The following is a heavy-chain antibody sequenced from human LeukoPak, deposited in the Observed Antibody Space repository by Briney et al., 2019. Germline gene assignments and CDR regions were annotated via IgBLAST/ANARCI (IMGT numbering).Heavy chain of an antibody. Sequence: QSGGSLRLSCAASGFTFSTYWMYWVRQAPGKGLQWVAYISGRSATTHYADSVEGRFTISRDNAKNSLYLQMSSLRAEDTAVYYCARDLDSGSYFFAYWGQGTPVIVSS. CDR2: ISGRSATT. D-gene: IGHD3-22*01. J-gene: IGHJ4*02. CDR3: ARDLDSGSYFFAY. CDR1: GFTFSTYW. V-gene: IGHV3-48*04.